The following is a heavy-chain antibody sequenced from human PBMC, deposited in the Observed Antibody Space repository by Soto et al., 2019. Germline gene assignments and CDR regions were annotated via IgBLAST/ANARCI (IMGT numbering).Heavy chain of an antibody. Sequence: EVQLVESGGGLVQPGGSLKLSCAASGFTFSGSAMHWVRQASGKGLEWVGRIRSKANNYATAYAASVKGTFTTSRDDSKHTAYLQMSSLKIEDTAVYYCTYWDAAAGVDYWGQGTLGTVSS. D-gene: IGHD1-26*01. CDR3: TYWDAAAGVDY. V-gene: IGHV3-73*01. CDR2: IRSKANNYAT. J-gene: IGHJ4*02. CDR1: GFTFSGSA.